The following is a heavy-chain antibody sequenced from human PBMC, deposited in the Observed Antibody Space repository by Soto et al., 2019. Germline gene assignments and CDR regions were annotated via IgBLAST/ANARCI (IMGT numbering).Heavy chain of an antibody. J-gene: IGHJ5*02. CDR2: INHSGST. CDR3: ARALGYCSGGSCTKNWFDP. Sequence: SETLSLTCAVYGGSFSGYYWSWIRQPPGKGLEWIGEINHSGSTNYNPSLKSRVTISVDTSKNQFSLKLSSVTAADTAVYYCARALGYCSGGSCTKNWFDPWGQGTLVTVSS. CDR1: GGSFSGYY. V-gene: IGHV4-34*01. D-gene: IGHD2-15*01.